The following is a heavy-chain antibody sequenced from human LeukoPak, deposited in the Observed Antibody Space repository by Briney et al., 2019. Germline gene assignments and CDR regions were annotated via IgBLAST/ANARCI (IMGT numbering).Heavy chain of an antibody. D-gene: IGHD1-26*01. V-gene: IGHV3-49*03. CDR2: IRSKAYGGTT. J-gene: IGHJ6*02. CDR3: TRDRTHTVGAYYYYYGMDV. CDR1: SSGGYY. Sequence: SSGGYYWSWFRQAPGKGLEWVGFIRSKAYGGTTEYAASVKGRLTISRDDSKSIAYLQMNSLKTEDTAVYYCTRDRTHTVGAYYYYYGMDVWGQGTTVTVSS.